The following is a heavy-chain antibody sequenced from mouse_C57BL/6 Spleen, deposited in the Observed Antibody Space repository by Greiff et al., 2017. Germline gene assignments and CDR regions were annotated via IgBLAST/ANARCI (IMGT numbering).Heavy chain of an antibody. D-gene: IGHD3-1*01. CDR1: GYTFTSYW. CDR2: IHPNSGGT. CDR3: ARAGMSTGSADMDY. Sequence: QVQLQQPGAELVKPGASVKLSCKASGYTFTSYWMHWVKQRPGRGLEWIGRIHPNSGGTKYNEKFKSKATLTVDKPSSTAYMQLSSLTSEDSAVYYCARAGMSTGSADMDYWGQGTSVTVSS. V-gene: IGHV1-72*01. J-gene: IGHJ4*01.